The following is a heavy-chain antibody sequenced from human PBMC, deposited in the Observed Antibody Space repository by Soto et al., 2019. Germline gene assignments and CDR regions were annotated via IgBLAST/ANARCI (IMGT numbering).Heavy chain of an antibody. CDR3: ARRTEAHSSSWYPHHEGLEFDY. CDR2: IYYSGST. J-gene: IGHJ4*02. CDR1: GGSISSSSYY. Sequence: SETLSLTCTVSGGSISSSSYYWGWIRQPPGKGLEWIGSIYYSGSTYYNPSLKSRVTISVDTSKNQFSLKLSSVTAADTAVYYCARRTEAHSSSWYPHHEGLEFDYWGQGTLVTVSS. D-gene: IGHD6-13*01. V-gene: IGHV4-39*01.